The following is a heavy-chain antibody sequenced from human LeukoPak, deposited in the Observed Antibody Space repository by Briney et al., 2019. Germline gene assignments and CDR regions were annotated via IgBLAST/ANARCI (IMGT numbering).Heavy chain of an antibody. J-gene: IGHJ3*02. CDR3: AREGDHCRSTSCYSSYDAFDI. V-gene: IGHV1-2*02. Sequence: ASVKVSCKASGYTFTGYYIHWVRQAPGQGLEWMGWINPNSGGTNYAQKFQGRVTMTRDTSISTAYMELSRLRSDDTAVYYCAREGDHCRSTSCYSSYDAFDIWGQGTMVTVSS. D-gene: IGHD2-2*02. CDR2: INPNSGGT. CDR1: GYTFTGYY.